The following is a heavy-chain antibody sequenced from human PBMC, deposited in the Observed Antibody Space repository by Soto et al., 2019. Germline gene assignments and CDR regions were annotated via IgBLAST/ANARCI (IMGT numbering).Heavy chain of an antibody. Sequence: GGSLRLSCVVSGFNFDNYAMHWVRQAPGKGLEWVSGISWNSGEIAYSDSVKGRFTISRDNAKNSVYLQMNSLRPEDTALYYCAKVVSIFYDAFDMWGQGTMVTVSS. CDR3: AKVVSIFYDAFDM. CDR1: GFNFDNYA. V-gene: IGHV3-9*01. J-gene: IGHJ3*02. CDR2: ISWNSGEI.